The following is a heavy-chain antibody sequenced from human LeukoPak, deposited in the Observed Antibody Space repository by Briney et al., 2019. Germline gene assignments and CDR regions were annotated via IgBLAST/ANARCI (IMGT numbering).Heavy chain of an antibody. J-gene: IGHJ3*02. V-gene: IGHV1-46*01. CDR2: INPSGGST. CDR1: GYTFTSYY. Sequence: ASVKVSCKASGYTFTSYYMHWVRQAPGQGLEWMGIINPSGGSTSYAQKFQGRVTMTSDTSISTAYMELSRLRSDDTAVYYCARVLPGPSDLDALDIWGQGTMVTVSS. CDR3: ARVLPGPSDLDALDI.